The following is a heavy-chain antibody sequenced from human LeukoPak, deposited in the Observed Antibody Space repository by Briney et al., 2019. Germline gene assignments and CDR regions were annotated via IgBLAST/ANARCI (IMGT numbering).Heavy chain of an antibody. Sequence: GGSLRLSCAASGFTFSSYGMHWVRQAPGKGLERVAFIRYDGSNKYYADSVKGRFTISRDNSKNTLYLQMNSLRAEDTAVYYCAKALDYDFWSGYFDYWGQGTLVTVSS. J-gene: IGHJ4*02. D-gene: IGHD3-3*01. CDR1: GFTFSSYG. V-gene: IGHV3-30*02. CDR3: AKALDYDFWSGYFDY. CDR2: IRYDGSNK.